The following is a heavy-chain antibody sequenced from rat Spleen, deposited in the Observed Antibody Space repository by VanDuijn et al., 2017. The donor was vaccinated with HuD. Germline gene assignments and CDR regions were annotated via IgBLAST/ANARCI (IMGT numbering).Heavy chain of an antibody. Sequence: QVQLKESGPGLVQPSQTLSLTCTVSGFSLTSYHVSWVRQPPGKSLVWMGIIWAGGGTNHNSAVQSRLSISRDTSKSQVFLKMNSLQPEDTATYHCARRHYGYTDYFDYWGQGVMVTVSS. J-gene: IGHJ2*01. V-gene: IGHV2-13*01. CDR3: ARRHYGYTDYFDY. D-gene: IGHD1-9*01. CDR2: IWAGGGT. CDR1: GFSLTSYH.